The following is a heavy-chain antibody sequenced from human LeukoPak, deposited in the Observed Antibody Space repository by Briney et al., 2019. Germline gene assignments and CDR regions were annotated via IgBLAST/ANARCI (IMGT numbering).Heavy chain of an antibody. CDR1: GGSISSRNYY. D-gene: IGHD2-15*01. J-gene: IGHJ3*02. Sequence: SETLSLTCTVSGGSISSRNYYWGWIRQPPGKGLEWIGSVYYSGSTYYNPSLKSRVTISVDTSKNQFSLKLSSVTAADTAVYYCARLRGLGPSDAFDIWGQGTMVTVSS. CDR2: VYYSGST. CDR3: ARLRGLGPSDAFDI. V-gene: IGHV4-39*01.